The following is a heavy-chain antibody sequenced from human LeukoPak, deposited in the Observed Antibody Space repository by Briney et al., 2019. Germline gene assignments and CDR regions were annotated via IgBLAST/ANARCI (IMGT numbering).Heavy chain of an antibody. Sequence: ASVKVSCKVSGYTLTELSMHWVRQAPGKGLEWRGGFDPEDGETIYAQKFQGRVTMTEDTSPDTAYMELSSLRSEDTAVYYCATVLVAGVPLDYWGQGTLVTVSS. CDR2: FDPEDGET. V-gene: IGHV1-24*01. CDR1: GYTLTELS. D-gene: IGHD6-19*01. J-gene: IGHJ4*02. CDR3: ATVLVAGVPLDY.